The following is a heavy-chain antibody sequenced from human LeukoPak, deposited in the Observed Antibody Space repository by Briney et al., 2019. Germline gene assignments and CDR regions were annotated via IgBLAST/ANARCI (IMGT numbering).Heavy chain of an antibody. CDR1: GGSIRSYY. J-gene: IGHJ1*01. D-gene: IGHD6-13*01. CDR2: FYSSVST. Sequence: KPSETLSLTCTVSGGSIRSYYWSWIRQSAGKGLEWIGRFYSSVSTNYNPSLESRVTMSVDTSRNLFYLNLTSVTAADTAVYFCVREELYTSSWGFQHWGQGALVTVSS. V-gene: IGHV4-4*07. CDR3: VREELYTSSWGFQH.